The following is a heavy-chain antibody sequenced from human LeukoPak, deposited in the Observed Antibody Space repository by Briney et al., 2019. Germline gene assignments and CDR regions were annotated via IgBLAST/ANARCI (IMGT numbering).Heavy chain of an antibody. J-gene: IGHJ4*02. V-gene: IGHV4-4*07. CDR2: SYTSGST. CDR1: GGSISSYY. CDR3: ARAASYSSGWFLYFDY. D-gene: IGHD6-19*01. Sequence: SETLSLTCTVSGGSISSYYWSWIRQPAGKGLEWIGRSYTSGSTNYNPSLKSRVTMSVDTSKNQFSLKLSSVTAADTAVNYCARAASYSSGWFLYFDYWGQGTLVTVSS.